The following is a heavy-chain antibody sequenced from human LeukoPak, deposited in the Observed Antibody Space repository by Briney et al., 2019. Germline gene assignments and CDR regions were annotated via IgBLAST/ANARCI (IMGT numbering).Heavy chain of an antibody. CDR2: ISYDGSNK. Sequence: GGSLRLSCAASGFTFSSYGMSWIRQAPGKGLEWVAVISYDGSNKYFADSVKGRFTISRDNSKNTLYLQMNSLRAEDTAVYYCAKGGTSWTIDYWGQGTLVTVSS. J-gene: IGHJ4*02. V-gene: IGHV3-30*18. D-gene: IGHD2-2*01. CDR1: GFTFSSYG. CDR3: AKGGTSWTIDY.